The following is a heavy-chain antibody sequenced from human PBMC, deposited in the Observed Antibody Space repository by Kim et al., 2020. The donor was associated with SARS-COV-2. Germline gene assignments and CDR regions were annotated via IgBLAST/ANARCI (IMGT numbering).Heavy chain of an antibody. CDR3: ARDEGYTKLYYYYGMDV. J-gene: IGHJ6*02. V-gene: IGHV7-4-1*02. D-gene: IGHD3-16*02. CDR1: GYTFTSYA. Sequence: ASVKVFCKASGYTFTSYAMNWVRQAPGQGLEWMGWINTNTGNPTYDQGFTGRVVFSLDTSVSTAYLQISSLKAEDTAVYYCARDEGYTKLYYYYGMDVCGQGTTVTVSS. CDR2: INTNTGNP.